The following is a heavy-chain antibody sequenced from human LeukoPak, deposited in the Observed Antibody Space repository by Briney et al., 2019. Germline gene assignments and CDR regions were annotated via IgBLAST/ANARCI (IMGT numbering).Heavy chain of an antibody. V-gene: IGHV4-34*01. D-gene: IGHD2-2*01. Sequence: SETLSLTCAVYGGSFSGYYWSWIRQPPGKGLEWIGEINHSGSTNYNPSLKSRVTISVDTSKNQFSLKLSSVTAADTAVYYCARMPHYYGMDVWGRGATVTVSS. CDR1: GGSFSGYY. CDR3: ARMPHYYGMDV. J-gene: IGHJ6*02. CDR2: INHSGST.